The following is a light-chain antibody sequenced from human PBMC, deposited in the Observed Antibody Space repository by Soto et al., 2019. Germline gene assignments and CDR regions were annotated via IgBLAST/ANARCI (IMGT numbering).Light chain of an antibody. CDR2: GNS. Sequence: QAVVTQPPSVSGAPGQRVTISCTGSSSNIGAGYDVHWYQQLPGTAPKLLIYGNSNRPSGVPDRFSGSKSGTSASLAITGLQAEDEAEYSCQSYDSGLSAFYVFGTGTKVTVL. CDR1: SSNIGAGYD. CDR3: QSYDSGLSAFYV. V-gene: IGLV1-40*01. J-gene: IGLJ1*01.